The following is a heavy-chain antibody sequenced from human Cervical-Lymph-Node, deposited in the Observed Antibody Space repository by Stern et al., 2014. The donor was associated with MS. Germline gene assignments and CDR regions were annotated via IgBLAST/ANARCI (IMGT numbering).Heavy chain of an antibody. J-gene: IGHJ5*02. CDR3: ARTPLAGKPNNWLDT. D-gene: IGHD6-19*01. CDR2: IGSGGQSGSFPGPGSTNI. CDR1: GFSVTDYY. V-gene: IGHV3-11*01. Sequence: VQLVESGGGLVKPGGSLRISCSASGFSVTDYYMNWIRQAPGKGLEWVSYIGSGGQSGSFPGPGSTNIHYAESVKGRFTISRDNTKNSFFLQMDSLRVEDTAVYFCARTPLAGKPNNWLDTWGQGTLVVVSS.